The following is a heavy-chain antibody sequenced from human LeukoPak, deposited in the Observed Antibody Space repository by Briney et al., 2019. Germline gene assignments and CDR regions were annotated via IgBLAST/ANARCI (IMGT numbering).Heavy chain of an antibody. CDR1: GFTFKTSYKFTFTDSW. CDR2: IWYDGTNK. Sequence: GGSLRLSCVASGFTFKTSYKFTFTDSWMSWVRQAPGKGLEWVAFIWYDGTNKEYADSVKGRFTSSRDNSKNTVYLLMNSLRAEDTAVYYCAKDHTLRAGDRDAFDIWGQGTMVTVSS. D-gene: IGHD2-21*01. V-gene: IGHV3-30*02. J-gene: IGHJ3*02. CDR3: AKDHTLRAGDRDAFDI.